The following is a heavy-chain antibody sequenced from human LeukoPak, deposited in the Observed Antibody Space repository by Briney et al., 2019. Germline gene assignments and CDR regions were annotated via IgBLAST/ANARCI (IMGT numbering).Heavy chain of an antibody. CDR1: GFTCSECN. J-gene: IGHJ6*02. D-gene: IGHD3-9*01. CDR3: ARSIGLTGGGVDV. V-gene: IGHV3-11*01. CDR2: ITNGGSTI. Sequence: GGSLRLSCTASGFTCSECNMNWVRQAPGKRLEWVSYITNGGSTIHHADSVKGRFTISRDNAKKTLYLQMNSLRAEDTAVYYCARSIGLTGGGVDVWGQGTTVTVSS.